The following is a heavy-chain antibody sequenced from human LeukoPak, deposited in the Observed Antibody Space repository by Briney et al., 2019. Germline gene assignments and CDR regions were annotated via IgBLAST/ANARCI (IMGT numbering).Heavy chain of an antibody. V-gene: IGHV1-46*01. Sequence: GASVKVSSKASGYTFTSYYMHWVRQAPGQGLEWMGIINPSGGSTSYAQKFQGRVTMTRDTSTSTVYMELSSLRSEDTAVYYCASGAVAPLEVDYWGQGTLVTVSS. D-gene: IGHD6-19*01. CDR3: ASGAVAPLEVDY. CDR2: INPSGGST. J-gene: IGHJ4*02. CDR1: GYTFTSYY.